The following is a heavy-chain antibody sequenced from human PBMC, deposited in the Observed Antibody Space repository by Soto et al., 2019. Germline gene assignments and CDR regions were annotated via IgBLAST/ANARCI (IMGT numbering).Heavy chain of an antibody. Sequence: SETLSLTCTVSGGSISSGDYYWSWIRQPPGKGLEWIGEIYYSGSTYYNPSLKSRVTISVDTSKNQFSLKLSSVTAADTAVYYCARGPRVVPAANVNWFDPWGQGTLVTVSS. V-gene: IGHV4-30-4*01. D-gene: IGHD2-2*01. J-gene: IGHJ5*02. CDR2: IYYSGST. CDR3: ARGPRVVPAANVNWFDP. CDR1: GGSISSGDYY.